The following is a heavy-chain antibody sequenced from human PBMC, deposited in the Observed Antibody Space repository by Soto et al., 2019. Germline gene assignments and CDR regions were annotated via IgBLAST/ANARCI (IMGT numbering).Heavy chain of an antibody. CDR3: ARSETVTHIDY. CDR1: WVNFSNYS. CDR2: ISSSSSTI. Sequence: AGGLHRHRWGAAWVNFSNYSGNRVRQAPGKGLEWVSYISSSSSTIYYADSVKGRFTISRDNAKNSLYLQMNSLRDEDTAVHYCARSETVTHIDYWGQGTLVTVSS. V-gene: IGHV3-48*02. J-gene: IGHJ4*02. D-gene: IGHD4-4*01.